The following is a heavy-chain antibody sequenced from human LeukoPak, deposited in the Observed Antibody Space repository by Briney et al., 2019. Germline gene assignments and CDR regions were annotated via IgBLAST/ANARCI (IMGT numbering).Heavy chain of an antibody. J-gene: IGHJ4*02. Sequence: PSETLSLTCTVSGGSISSYHCSWIRQPPGKGLEWIDYIYYSGSTNYNPSLKSRVTMSVDTSKNQFSLKLSSVTAADTAVYYCARHHGGYDPFDSWGQGTLVTVSS. D-gene: IGHD5-12*01. V-gene: IGHV4-59*08. CDR1: GGSISSYH. CDR3: ARHHGGYDPFDS. CDR2: IYYSGST.